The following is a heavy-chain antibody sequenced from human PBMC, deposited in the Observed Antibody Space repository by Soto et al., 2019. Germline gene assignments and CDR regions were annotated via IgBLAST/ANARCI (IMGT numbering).Heavy chain of an antibody. Sequence: SETLSLTCTVSGDSITSYNWNWLRQPPGKALEWIGYVYSSGSTNYNPSLKSRVTISVDTSRNQFSLKVNSVTAADTAVYYCARLAVVAVTGSLDNWLDPWGQGILVTVSS. CDR2: VYSSGST. CDR3: ARLAVVAVTGSLDNWLDP. V-gene: IGHV4-59*01. J-gene: IGHJ5*02. CDR1: GDSITSYN. D-gene: IGHD2-21*01.